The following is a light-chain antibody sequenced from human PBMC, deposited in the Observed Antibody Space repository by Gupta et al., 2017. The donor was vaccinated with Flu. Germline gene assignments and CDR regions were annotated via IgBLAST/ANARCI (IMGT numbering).Light chain of an antibody. CDR3: QQYGSSPWT. CDR1: QSVSSSY. Sequence: ETVLTQTPATLPLSTGERATLSCRASQSVSSSYLAWYQQKPGQAPRLLIYGASSRATGIPDRFSRSGSGTDFTLTISRLEPEDFAVYYCQQYGSSPWTFGQGTKVEIK. V-gene: IGKV3-20*01. CDR2: GAS. J-gene: IGKJ1*01.